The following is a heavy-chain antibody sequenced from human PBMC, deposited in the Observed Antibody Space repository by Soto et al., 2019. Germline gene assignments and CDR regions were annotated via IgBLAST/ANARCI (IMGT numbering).Heavy chain of an antibody. CDR2: IIPIFGTA. V-gene: IGHV1-69*01. D-gene: IGHD3-22*01. CDR3: ARDLYYYDSSGYQNYYYGMDV. Sequence: QVQLVQSGAEVKKPGSSVKVSCKASRGTFSSYAISWVRQAPGQGLEWMGGIIPIFGTANYAQKFQGRVTITADESTSTAYMELSSLRSEDTAVYYCARDLYYYDSSGYQNYYYGMDVWGQGTTVTVSS. CDR1: RGTFSSYA. J-gene: IGHJ6*02.